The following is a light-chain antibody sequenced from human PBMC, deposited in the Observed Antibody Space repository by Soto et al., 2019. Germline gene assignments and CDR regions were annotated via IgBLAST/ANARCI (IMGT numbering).Light chain of an antibody. Sequence: EIVLTQSPGTPSLSPGERATLSCRASQSVSNNYLAWYQQKPGQAPRLLIYGASNRATGIPDRFSGSGSGTDFTLTISRLAPEDFAVYYCQKYGSSGTFGQGTKVDTK. J-gene: IGKJ1*01. CDR3: QKYGSSGT. CDR2: GAS. V-gene: IGKV3-20*01. CDR1: QSVSNNY.